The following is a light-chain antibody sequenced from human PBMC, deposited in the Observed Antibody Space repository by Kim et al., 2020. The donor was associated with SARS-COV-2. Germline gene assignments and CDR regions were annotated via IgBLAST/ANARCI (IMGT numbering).Light chain of an antibody. CDR2: SAS. Sequence: ENVLTQSPGTLSLSPGERATLSCRASQSVSSNFLACYQQKAGQAPRLVIYSASSRASGIPDRFSGSGSGTYFTLTISTLETEDFAVYYCQQYATSPETFGQVTKVEIK. V-gene: IGKV3-20*01. CDR1: QSVSSNF. J-gene: IGKJ1*01. CDR3: QQYATSPET.